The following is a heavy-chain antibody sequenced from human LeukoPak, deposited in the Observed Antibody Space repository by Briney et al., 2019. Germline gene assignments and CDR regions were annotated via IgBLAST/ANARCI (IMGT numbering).Heavy chain of an antibody. CDR2: IYHSGST. V-gene: IGHV4-38-2*02. CDR1: GYSISSGYY. D-gene: IGHD2-15*01. Sequence: SETLSLTCTVSGYSISSGYYWGWIRQPPGKGLEWIGSIYHSGSTYYNPSLKGRVTISVDTSKNQFSLKLSSVTAADTAVYYCARRGGYCSGGSCYGTNWFDPWGQGTLVTVSS. CDR3: ARRGGYCSGGSCYGTNWFDP. J-gene: IGHJ5*02.